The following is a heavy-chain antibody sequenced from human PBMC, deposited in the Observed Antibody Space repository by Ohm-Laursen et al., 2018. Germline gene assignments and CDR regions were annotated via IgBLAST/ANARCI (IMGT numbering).Heavy chain of an antibody. CDR3: ARHPDYRSDRWFDP. D-gene: IGHD6-25*01. J-gene: IGHJ5*02. V-gene: IGHV4-59*08. Sequence: SETLSLTCTVSGGSINSYYWTWIRQPPGKGLEWIGYISYSGSTNYNPSLKSRVTISVDTSKNQFFLKLSSVTAADTAVYYCARHPDYRSDRWFDPWGQGTLVSVSS. CDR2: ISYSGST. CDR1: GGSINSYY.